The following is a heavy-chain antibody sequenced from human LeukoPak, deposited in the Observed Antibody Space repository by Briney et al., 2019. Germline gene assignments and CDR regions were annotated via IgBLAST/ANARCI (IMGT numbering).Heavy chain of an antibody. CDR3: AKSYNGYESKPDY. D-gene: IGHD5-12*01. CDR2: LYSNGNT. CDR1: GFTVSSKF. J-gene: IGHJ4*02. Sequence: PGGSLRLSCAASGFTVSSKFMSWVRQAPGKGLEWVSTLYSNGNTFYTDSVKGRFTISRDNSKITLYLQMNSLRAEDTAVYYCAKSYNGYESKPDYWGQGTLVTVSS. V-gene: IGHV3-53*01.